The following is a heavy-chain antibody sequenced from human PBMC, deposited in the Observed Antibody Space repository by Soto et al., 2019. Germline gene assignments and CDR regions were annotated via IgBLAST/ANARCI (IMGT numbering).Heavy chain of an antibody. CDR1: GYTFTNSD. D-gene: IGHD2-15*01. Sequence: QVQLVQSGAEVKKPGASVKVSCKASGYTFTNSDINWVRQAPGQGLEWMGWMNPDSGHAAYAQQFQGRVTLTTSTSTSTVYMEMRSLGSEDTAVYYCARRPHCSGGSCYYGLDNWGQGTLVTVSS. CDR3: ARRPHCSGGSCYYGLDN. V-gene: IGHV1-8*01. CDR2: MNPDSGHA. J-gene: IGHJ4*02.